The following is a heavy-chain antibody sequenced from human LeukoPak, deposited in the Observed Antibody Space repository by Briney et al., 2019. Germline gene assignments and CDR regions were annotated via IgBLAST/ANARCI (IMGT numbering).Heavy chain of an antibody. D-gene: IGHD3-3*02. CDR2: IWYDGSNK. V-gene: IGHV3-33*01. CDR1: GFTFSSYG. J-gene: IGHJ6*02. CDR3: ARDRIFGVVKYYYYYGMDV. Sequence: GGSLRLSCAASGFTFSSYGMHWVRQAPGKGLEWVAVIWYDGSNKYYADSVKGRFTISRDNSKNTLYLQMNSLRAEDTAVYYCARDRIFGVVKYYYYYGMDVWGQGTTVTVSS.